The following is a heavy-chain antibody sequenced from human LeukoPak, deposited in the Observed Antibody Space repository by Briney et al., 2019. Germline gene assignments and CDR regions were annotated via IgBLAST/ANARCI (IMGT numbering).Heavy chain of an antibody. D-gene: IGHD1-26*01. CDR3: AKSSGYSGSYSADY. CDR2: ISGSGGST. J-gene: IGHJ4*02. Sequence: PGGSLRLSCAASGFTFSSYAMSCVRQAPGKGLEWVSAISGSGGSTYYADSVKGRFTISRDNSKNTLYLQMNSLRAEDTAVYYCAKSSGYSGSYSADYWGQGTLVTVSS. CDR1: GFTFSSYA. V-gene: IGHV3-23*01.